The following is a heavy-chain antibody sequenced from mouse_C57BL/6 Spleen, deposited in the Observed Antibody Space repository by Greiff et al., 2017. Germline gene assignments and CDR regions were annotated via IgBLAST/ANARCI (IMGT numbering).Heavy chain of an antibody. V-gene: IGHV14-3*01. CDR3: ASGGSFDY. Sequence: EVQLQQSVAELVRPVASVKLSCTASGFNIKNTYMPWVKQRPEQGLEWIGRIDPANGNTKYAPKFQGKATITADTSSNTAYLQLSSLTSEDTAIYYCASGGSFDYWGQGTTLTVSS. CDR1: GFNIKNTY. CDR2: IDPANGNT. J-gene: IGHJ2*01.